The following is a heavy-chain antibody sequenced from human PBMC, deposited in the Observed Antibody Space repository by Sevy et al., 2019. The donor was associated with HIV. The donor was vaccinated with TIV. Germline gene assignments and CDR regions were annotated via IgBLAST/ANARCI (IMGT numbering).Heavy chain of an antibody. CDR2: ISSSGSTI. D-gene: IGHD2-21*02. J-gene: IGHJ4*02. Sequence: GESLKISCAASGFTFSDYYMSWIRQAPGKGLEWVSYISSSGSTIYYADSVKGRFTISRDNAKNSLNLQMNSLGAEDTAVYYCARASCGVTDYYFDYWGQGTLVTVSS. V-gene: IGHV3-11*01. CDR3: ARASCGVTDYYFDY. CDR1: GFTFSDYY.